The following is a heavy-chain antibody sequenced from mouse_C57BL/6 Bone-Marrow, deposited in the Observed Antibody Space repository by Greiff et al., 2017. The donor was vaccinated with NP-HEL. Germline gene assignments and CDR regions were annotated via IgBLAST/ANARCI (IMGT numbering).Heavy chain of an antibody. CDR3: ARRVYYDPWFAY. CDR2: IYPRSGNT. D-gene: IGHD2-4*01. Sequence: VQLQQSGAELARPGASVKLSCKASGYTFTSYGISWVKQRTGQGLEWIGEIYPRSGNTYYNEKFKGKATLTADKSSSTAYMELRSLTSADSAVYFCARRVYYDPWFAYWGQGTLVTVSA. V-gene: IGHV1-81*01. J-gene: IGHJ3*01. CDR1: GYTFTSYG.